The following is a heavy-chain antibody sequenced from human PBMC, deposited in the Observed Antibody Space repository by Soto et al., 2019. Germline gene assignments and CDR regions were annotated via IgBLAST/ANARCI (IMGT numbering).Heavy chain of an antibody. CDR3: ARDRDYAFDS. Sequence: GGSLRLSCAASGFTFSTYSLNWVRQAPGKGLEWVSYINGMSSAISYADSVKGRFTISRDNAKNSLYLQMDSLRAEDTAVYYCARDRDYAFDSWGQGTVVTVSS. D-gene: IGHD4-17*01. V-gene: IGHV3-48*01. CDR1: GFTFSTYS. J-gene: IGHJ4*02. CDR2: INGMSSAI.